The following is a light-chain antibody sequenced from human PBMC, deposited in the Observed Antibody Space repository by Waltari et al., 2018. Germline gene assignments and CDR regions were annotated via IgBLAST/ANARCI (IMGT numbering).Light chain of an antibody. V-gene: IGKV3-20*01. CDR3: QHYVRLPAT. CDR1: QSVSRT. CDR2: GAS. J-gene: IGKJ1*01. Sequence: EIVLTQSPGTLSLSPGERATLSCRASQSVSRTLAWYQQKPGQAPRLLIFGASTRATGSPEGFSGGGSGTDFSLTISRLEPEDFAVYYCQHYVRLPATFGQGTKVEIK.